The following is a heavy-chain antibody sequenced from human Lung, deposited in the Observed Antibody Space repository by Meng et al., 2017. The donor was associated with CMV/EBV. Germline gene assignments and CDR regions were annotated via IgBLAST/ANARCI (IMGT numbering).Heavy chain of an antibody. CDR3: TTDSGYGYVWGSYQLLGY. V-gene: IGHV3-15*01. Sequence: GGSLRLXCAASGFTFSNAWMSWVRQAPGKGLEWVGRVKSKTDGGTTDYAAPVKGRFTISRDDSKSTLYLQMNSLKTEDTAVYYCTTDSGYGYVWGSYQLLGYWGKGALVTVSS. J-gene: IGHJ4*02. CDR2: VKSKTDGGTT. CDR1: GFTFSNAW. D-gene: IGHD3-16*01.